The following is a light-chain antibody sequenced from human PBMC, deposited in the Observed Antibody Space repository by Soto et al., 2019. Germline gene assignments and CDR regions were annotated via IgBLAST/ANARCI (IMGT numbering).Light chain of an antibody. Sequence: DIQMTQSPSTLSGSVGDRVTITCRASQSISSWLAWYQQKPGKAPKLLIYDASSLESGVPSRFSGRGSGTEFTLTISSLQPDDFATYYCQQYNSYPWTFGQGTKVDIK. CDR1: QSISSW. J-gene: IGKJ1*01. CDR2: DAS. V-gene: IGKV1-5*01. CDR3: QQYNSYPWT.